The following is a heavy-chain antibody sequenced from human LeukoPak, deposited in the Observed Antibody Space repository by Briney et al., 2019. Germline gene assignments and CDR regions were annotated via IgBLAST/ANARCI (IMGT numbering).Heavy chain of an antibody. CDR3: ARVYDYGFD. CDR2: INSDGSST. J-gene: IGHJ4*02. D-gene: IGHD4/OR15-4a*01. CDR1: GFTFSNYW. Sequence: PGGSLRLSCAASGFTFSNYWTHWVRQAPGKGLVWVSHINSDGSSTNYADSVKGRFTISRDNAKNTLYLQMNSLRVEDTAVYYCARVYDYGFDWGQGTLVTVSS. V-gene: IGHV3-74*01.